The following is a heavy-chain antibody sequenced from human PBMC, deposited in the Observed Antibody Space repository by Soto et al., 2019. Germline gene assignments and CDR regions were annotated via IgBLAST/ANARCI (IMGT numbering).Heavy chain of an antibody. Sequence: EVQLVESGGGLVQPGGSLRLSCEDSRGAFGDYWMHWVRQAPGKGLVWVPRINRGANDIIYADSVKGRFTASRDNAKNMVFLQMNSLRVEATAVFYCARDVPDNWFDSWGQGTLVTVSS. D-gene: IGHD3-10*02. J-gene: IGHJ5*01. CDR2: INRGANDI. CDR3: ARDVPDNWFDS. V-gene: IGHV3-74*01. CDR1: RGAFGDYW.